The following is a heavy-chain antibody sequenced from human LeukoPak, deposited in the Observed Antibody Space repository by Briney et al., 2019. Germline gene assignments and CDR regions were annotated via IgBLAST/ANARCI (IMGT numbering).Heavy chain of an antibody. D-gene: IGHD6-6*01. Sequence: GGSLRLSCAASGFTFSGTYMSWVRQAPGKGLEWVSINYSGGSTFYADSVKGRFTISRDSSKNTLYLQMDRLRTDDTAMYYCTRGARGLFYFDYWGQGTLVTVSS. CDR2: NYSGGST. V-gene: IGHV3-53*01. CDR3: TRGARGLFYFDY. CDR1: GFTFSGTY. J-gene: IGHJ4*02.